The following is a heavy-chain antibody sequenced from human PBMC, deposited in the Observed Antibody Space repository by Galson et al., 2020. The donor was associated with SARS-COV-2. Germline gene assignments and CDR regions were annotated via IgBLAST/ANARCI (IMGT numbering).Heavy chain of an antibody. CDR2: ISYDRSYH. Sequence: GGSLRLSCAASGFPFSTYAMHWVRHAPRKGLERAAAISYDRSYHPDVDSLKGRFTISRDNSKNTLYLQMNSLRPEDTAVYYCASSPSIAGSGTRFSFQHWGQGTLVTVSS. CDR1: GFPFSTYA. D-gene: IGHD6-6*01. V-gene: IGHV3-30*16. CDR3: ASSPSIAGSGTRFSFQH. J-gene: IGHJ1*01.